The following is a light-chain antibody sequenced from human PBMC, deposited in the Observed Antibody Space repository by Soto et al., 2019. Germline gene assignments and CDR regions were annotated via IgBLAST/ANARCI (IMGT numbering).Light chain of an antibody. V-gene: IGKV1-33*01. CDR3: QQYDDIPPT. CDR1: QDITNY. Sequence: DIQMTQSPSSLTASVGDSVTITCQARQDITNYLNWYQQKPGKAPKLLIYDASNLEPGVPSRFSGRGSGAYFTFSISSLQPEDIATYYCQQYDDIPPTVGQGTRMDIK. J-gene: IGKJ5*01. CDR2: DAS.